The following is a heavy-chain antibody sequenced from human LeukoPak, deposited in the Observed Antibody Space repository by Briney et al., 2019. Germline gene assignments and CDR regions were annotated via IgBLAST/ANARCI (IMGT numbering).Heavy chain of an antibody. V-gene: IGHV3-11*06. D-gene: IGHD5-12*01. Sequence: GGSLRLSCVASGFTFSDYYMSRIRQAPGKGLEWVSYISSSSSYTNYADSVKGRFTISRDNAKNSLYLQMNSLRAEDTAVYYCARGPSAYPKCFDYWGQGTLVTVSS. J-gene: IGHJ4*02. CDR2: ISSSSSYT. CDR1: GFTFSDYY. CDR3: ARGPSAYPKCFDY.